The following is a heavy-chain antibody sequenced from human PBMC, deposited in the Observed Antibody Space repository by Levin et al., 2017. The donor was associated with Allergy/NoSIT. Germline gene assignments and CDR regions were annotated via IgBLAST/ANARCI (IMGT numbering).Heavy chain of an antibody. D-gene: IGHD3-3*01. V-gene: IGHV1-58*02. CDR2: IVVGSGNT. Sequence: SVKVSCKASGFTFTSSAMQWVRQARGQRLEWIGWIVVGSGNTNYAQKFQERVTITRDMSTSTAYMELSSLRSEDTAVYYCAADLMRYYDFWSGYYKGWGYYYYGMDVWGQGTTVTVSS. J-gene: IGHJ6*02. CDR3: AADLMRYYDFWSGYYKGWGYYYYGMDV. CDR1: GFTFTSSA.